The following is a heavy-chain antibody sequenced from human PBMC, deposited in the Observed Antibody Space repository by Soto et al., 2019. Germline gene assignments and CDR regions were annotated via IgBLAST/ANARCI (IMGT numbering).Heavy chain of an antibody. CDR1: GGTFSSYA. CDR3: ARAHHYYDFWSGYYPVRGYYNYCMDV. V-gene: IGHV1-69*06. CDR2: IIPIFGTA. Sequence: QVQLVQSGAEVKKPGSSVKVSCKASGGTFSSYAISWVRQAPGQGLEWMGGIIPIFGTANYAQKFQGRVTSTAEKCTSTTYMELSSRRCEDTSVYYCARAHHYYDFWSGYYPVRGYYNYCMDVWGQGTTVTVS. J-gene: IGHJ6*02. D-gene: IGHD3-3*01.